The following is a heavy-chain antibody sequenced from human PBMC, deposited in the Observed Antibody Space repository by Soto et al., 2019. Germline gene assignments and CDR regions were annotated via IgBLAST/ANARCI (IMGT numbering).Heavy chain of an antibody. CDR3: AKRGGYDYVWKSYRPDY. V-gene: IGHV3-30-3*02. Sequence: QVQLVESGGGVVQPGRSLRLSCAASGFTFSSYAMHWVRQAPGKGLEWVAVISYDGSNKYYADSVKGRFTISRDKSKNTLYLQMDRLRVEDTAVYYCAKRGGYDYVWKSYRPDYWGQGTLVTVSS. CDR1: GFTFSSYA. CDR2: ISYDGSNK. D-gene: IGHD3-16*02. J-gene: IGHJ4*02.